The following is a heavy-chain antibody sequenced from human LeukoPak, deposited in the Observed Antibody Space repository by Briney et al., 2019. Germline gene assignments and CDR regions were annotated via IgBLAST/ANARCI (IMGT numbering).Heavy chain of an antibody. CDR2: IYYTGST. D-gene: IGHD1-26*01. Sequence: SETLSLTCTVSGGSVSSVGNYWSWIRQPPGEGLEWIGYIYYTGSTNYNPSLKSRVTISIETSKKQFSLKLNSVTAADTAVYYCARLSGSYPFDYWGQGTLVTVSS. V-gene: IGHV4-61*08. CDR1: GGSVSSVGNY. CDR3: ARLSGSYPFDY. J-gene: IGHJ4*02.